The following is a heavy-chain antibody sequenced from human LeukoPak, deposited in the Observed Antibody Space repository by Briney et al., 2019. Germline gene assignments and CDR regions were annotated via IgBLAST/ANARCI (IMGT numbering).Heavy chain of an antibody. V-gene: IGHV1-2*06. CDR1: AYTFTGYY. D-gene: IGHD3-3*01. J-gene: IGHJ4*02. CDR3: ARDIFWSGYYYFDY. Sequence: ASVKVSCKASAYTFTGYYLHWVRQAPGQGLEWMRRIDANGGGTYYAQKFEGRVSMTRDTSISTAYMELSRLTSDDTAVYYCARDIFWSGYYYFDYWGQGTLVTVSS. CDR2: IDANGGGT.